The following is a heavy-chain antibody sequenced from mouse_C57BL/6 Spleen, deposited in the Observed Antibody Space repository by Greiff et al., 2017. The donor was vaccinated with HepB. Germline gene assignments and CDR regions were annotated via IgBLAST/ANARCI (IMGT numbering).Heavy chain of an antibody. CDR1: GFNIKNTY. Sequence: EVQLQQSVAELVRPGASVKLSCTASGFNIKNTYMHWVKQRPEQGLEWIGRIDPANGNTKYAPKFQGKATITADPSSNTAYLQLSSLTSEDTAIYYGARGGYYGSSDWYFDVWGTGTTVTVSS. J-gene: IGHJ1*03. CDR3: ARGGYYGSSDWYFDV. CDR2: IDPANGNT. V-gene: IGHV14-3*01. D-gene: IGHD1-1*01.